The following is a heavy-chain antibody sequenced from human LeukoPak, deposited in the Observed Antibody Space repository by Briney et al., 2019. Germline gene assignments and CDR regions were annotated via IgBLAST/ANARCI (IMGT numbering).Heavy chain of an antibody. D-gene: IGHD3-10*01. CDR2: IRYDGSNK. CDR1: GFTFSSYG. J-gene: IGHJ3*02. CDR3: ARARNYYYGSGSYYLFAFDI. V-gene: IGHV3-30*02. Sequence: GGSLRLSCAASGFTFSSYGMHWVRQAPGKELEWVAFIRYDGSNKYYADSVKGRFTISRDNAKNTLYLQMNSLRAEDTAVYYCARARNYYYGSGSYYLFAFDIWGQGTMVTVSS.